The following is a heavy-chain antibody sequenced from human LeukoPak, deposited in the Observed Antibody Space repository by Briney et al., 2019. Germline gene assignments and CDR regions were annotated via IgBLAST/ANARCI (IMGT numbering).Heavy chain of an antibody. J-gene: IGHJ4*02. D-gene: IGHD6-6*01. V-gene: IGHV4-59*01. CDR3: ARDSAYSSSFDY. Sequence: SETLSLTCTVSGGSISDYYWSWIRQSPGKGLEYIGYIYYSGSTNYNPSLKSRVTISVDTSKNQFSLKLSSVTAADTAVYYCARDSAYSSSFDYWGQGTLVTVSS. CDR1: GGSISDYY. CDR2: IYYSGST.